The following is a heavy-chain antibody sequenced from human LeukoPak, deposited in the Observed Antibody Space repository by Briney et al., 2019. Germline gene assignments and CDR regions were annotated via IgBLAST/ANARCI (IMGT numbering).Heavy chain of an antibody. CDR3: ARWYSGSYYGYFQH. D-gene: IGHD1-26*01. V-gene: IGHV1-69*05. CDR1: GGTFSSYA. Sequence: ASVKVSCKASGGTFSSYAISWVRQAPGQGLEWMGRIIPIFGTANYAQKFQGRVTITTDESTSTAYMELSSLRSEDTAVYYCARWYSGSYYGYFQHWGQGTLVTVSS. J-gene: IGHJ1*01. CDR2: IIPIFGTA.